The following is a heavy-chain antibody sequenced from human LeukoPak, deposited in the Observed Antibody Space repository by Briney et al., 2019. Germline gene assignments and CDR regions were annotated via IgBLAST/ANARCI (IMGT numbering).Heavy chain of an antibody. CDR2: IAGTGGST. CDR1: GFTFNKYA. CDR3: AKAFRIVGIGNPDDAFDV. Sequence: GGSLRLSCAASGFTFNKYAMNLVRQPPGKGLEWVSSIAGTGGSTYYADSVKGRFTLSRDNSENTLYLQSNSLRAEDSGIYYCAKAFRIVGIGNPDDAFDVWGQGTVVTVS. D-gene: IGHD1-26*01. J-gene: IGHJ3*01. V-gene: IGHV3-23*01.